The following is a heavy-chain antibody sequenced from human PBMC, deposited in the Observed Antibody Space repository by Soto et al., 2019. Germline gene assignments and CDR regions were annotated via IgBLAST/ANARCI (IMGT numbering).Heavy chain of an antibody. CDR1: GYSFTAYY. V-gene: IGHV1-2*02. Sequence: QVQLVQSGAEVKKPGSSVKVSCKAAGYSFTAYYIHWVRQAPGQGFEWMGWTNPTSGGTNYAQKFQGRVTVTRDTSISSAYMELSRIRSDDTAVYYFARDLGGPGDPFDKWGQGTRVTVSS. D-gene: IGHD7-27*01. J-gene: IGHJ4*02. CDR2: TNPTSGGT. CDR3: ARDLGGPGDPFDK.